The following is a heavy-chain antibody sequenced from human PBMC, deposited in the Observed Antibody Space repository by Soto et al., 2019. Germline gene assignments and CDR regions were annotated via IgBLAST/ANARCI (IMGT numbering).Heavy chain of an antibody. J-gene: IGHJ6*03. CDR3: ARHYGRYSYGYYYYYHTEA. CDR2: IYYSGST. D-gene: IGHD5-18*01. V-gene: IGHV4-59*08. CDR1: GGSISSYY. Sequence: SETLSLTCTVSGGSISSYYWSWIRQPPGKGLEWIGYIYYSGSTNYNPSLKSRVTISVDTSKNQFSLKLSSVTAADTAVYYCARHYGRYSYGYYYYYHTEAWGKGTTVTVPS.